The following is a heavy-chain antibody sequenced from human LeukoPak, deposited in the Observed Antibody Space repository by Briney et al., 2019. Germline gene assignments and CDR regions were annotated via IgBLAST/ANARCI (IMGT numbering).Heavy chain of an antibody. CDR1: GDSISSYY. CDR3: ARLVRDTATGYWYFDL. J-gene: IGHJ2*01. V-gene: IGHV4-59*01. Sequence: PSETLSLTCTVSGDSISSYYWSWIRQPPGKGLEWIAYIYYSGDTNYNPSLKSRVTISVGTSKNQFSLKLNSVTAADTAVYYCARLVRDTATGYWYFDLWGRGTLVTVSS. D-gene: IGHD5-18*01. CDR2: IYYSGDT.